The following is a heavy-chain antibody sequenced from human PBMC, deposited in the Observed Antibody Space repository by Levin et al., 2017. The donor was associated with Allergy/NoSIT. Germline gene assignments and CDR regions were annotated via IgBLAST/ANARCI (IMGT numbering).Heavy chain of an antibody. J-gene: IGHJ5*02. CDR2: INSDGSST. D-gene: IGHD3-10*01. V-gene: IGHV3-74*01. CDR1: GFTFSSYW. Sequence: GASVKVSCAASGFTFSSYWMHWVRQAPGKGLVWVSRINSDGSSTSYADSVKGRFTISRDNAKNTLYLQMNSLRAEDTAVYYCARVAYGSGRTNAFDPWGQGTLVTVSS. CDR3: ARVAYGSGRTNAFDP.